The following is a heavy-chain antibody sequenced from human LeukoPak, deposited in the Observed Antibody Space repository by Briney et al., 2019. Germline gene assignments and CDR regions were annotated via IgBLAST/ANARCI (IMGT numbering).Heavy chain of an antibody. Sequence: GASVKVSCKASGGTFSSYAINWVRQAPGQGLEWMGGIIPIFGTANYAQKFQGRVTITADESTSTAYMELSSLRSEDTAVYYCARDPAIPVLGEFDYWGQGTLVTVSS. D-gene: IGHD3-16*01. CDR3: ARDPAIPVLGEFDY. CDR1: GGTFSSYA. V-gene: IGHV1-69*13. CDR2: IIPIFGTA. J-gene: IGHJ4*02.